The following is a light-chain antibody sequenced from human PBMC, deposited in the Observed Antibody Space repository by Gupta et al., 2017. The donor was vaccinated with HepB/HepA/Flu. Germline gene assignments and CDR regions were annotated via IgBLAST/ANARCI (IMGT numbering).Light chain of an antibody. CDR3: QQYNHLPFT. V-gene: IGKV1-33*01. Sequence: DIQMTQSPSSLSASIGDRVTITCQASQDITNYLSWYQQKPGKAPKLLIYDASNLETGVPPRFSGSGSGTDFTFTISNLQPEDIATYYCQQYNHLPFTFGPGTKVDF. J-gene: IGKJ3*01. CDR2: DAS. CDR1: QDITNY.